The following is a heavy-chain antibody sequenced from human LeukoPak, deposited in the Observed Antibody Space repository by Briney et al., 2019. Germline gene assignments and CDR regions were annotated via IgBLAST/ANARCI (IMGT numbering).Heavy chain of an antibody. D-gene: IGHD3-9*01. CDR3: ETANHDILTGYYIPGLDY. CDR1: GYTLTELS. J-gene: IGHJ4*02. V-gene: IGHV1-24*01. CDR2: FDPEDGET. Sequence: GASVKVSCKVSGYTLTELSMHWVRQAPGKGLEWMGGFDPEDGETIYAQKFQGRVTMTEDTSTDTAYMELSSLRSEDTAVYYCETANHDILTGYYIPGLDYWGQGTLVTVSS.